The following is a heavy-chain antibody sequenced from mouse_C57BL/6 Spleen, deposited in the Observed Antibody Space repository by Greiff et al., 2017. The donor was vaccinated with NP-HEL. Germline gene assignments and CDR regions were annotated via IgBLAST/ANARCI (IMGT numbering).Heavy chain of an antibody. Sequence: VQLQQPGTELVKPGASVKLSCKASGYTFTSYWMHWVKQRPGQGLEWIGNINPSNGGTNYNAKFKSKATLTVDKASSTTYMQLSSLTSEDSAVYYCAREQLRPHAMDYWGQGTSVTVSS. CDR2: INPSNGGT. V-gene: IGHV1-53*01. CDR3: AREQLRPHAMDY. CDR1: GYTFTSYW. J-gene: IGHJ4*01. D-gene: IGHD3-2*02.